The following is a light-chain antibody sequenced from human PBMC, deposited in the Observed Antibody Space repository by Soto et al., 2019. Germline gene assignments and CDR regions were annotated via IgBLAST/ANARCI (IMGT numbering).Light chain of an antibody. CDR1: QSVSSN. V-gene: IGKV3-15*01. CDR2: GAS. CDR3: QQDNNWPPYT. Sequence: EIVMTQSPATLSVYPGERATLSCRASQSVSSNLAWYQQKPGQAPRLLIYGASTRATGIPVRFSGSGSGTEFTLTISSLQSEDFAVYYCQQDNNWPPYTFGQGTKLEIK. J-gene: IGKJ2*01.